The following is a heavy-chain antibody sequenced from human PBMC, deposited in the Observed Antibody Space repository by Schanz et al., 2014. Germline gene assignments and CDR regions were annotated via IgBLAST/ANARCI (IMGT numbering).Heavy chain of an antibody. CDR1: GFTFSRSG. J-gene: IGHJ4*02. CDR2: IKPDGSEK. D-gene: IGHD3-3*01. CDR3: ARDKGGYYPFDY. V-gene: IGHV3-7*01. Sequence: VQLVESGGGLVQPGRSLRLSCAASGFTFSRSGMHWVRQAPGKGLEWVAKIKPDGSEKLYVDSVRGRFAVSRDNVKNLLYLQMNSLRAEDTAVYYCARDKGGYYPFDYWGQGTLVTVSS.